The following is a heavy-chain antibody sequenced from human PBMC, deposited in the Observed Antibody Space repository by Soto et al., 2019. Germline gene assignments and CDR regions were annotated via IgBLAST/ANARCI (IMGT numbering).Heavy chain of an antibody. D-gene: IGHD3-10*01. CDR1: GGSISSGGYS. CDR3: ARGDRYGARRDAFDI. CDR2: IYHSGST. Sequence: QLQLQESGSGLVKPSQTLSLTCAVSGGSISSGGYSWSWIRQPPGKGLEWIGYIYHSGSTYYNPSVKAGVTISVDRSKNQFSLKLSSVTAADTAVYYCARGDRYGARRDAFDIWGQGTMVTVSS. J-gene: IGHJ3*02. V-gene: IGHV4-30-2*01.